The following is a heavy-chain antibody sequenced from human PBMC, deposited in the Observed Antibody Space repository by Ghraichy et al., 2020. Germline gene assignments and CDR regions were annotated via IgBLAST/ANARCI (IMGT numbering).Heavy chain of an antibody. CDR1: GFTFSNYP. J-gene: IGHJ4*02. V-gene: IGHV3-23*01. Sequence: LSLTCAASGFTFSNYPMNWVRQAPGKGLEWVSTISDSGGSTYYADSVKGRFTISRDNSKNTLYLQMNSLRAEDTAVYYCARRTLDWGFFDYWGQGTLVTVSS. D-gene: IGHD3/OR15-3a*01. CDR2: ISDSGGST. CDR3: ARRTLDWGFFDY.